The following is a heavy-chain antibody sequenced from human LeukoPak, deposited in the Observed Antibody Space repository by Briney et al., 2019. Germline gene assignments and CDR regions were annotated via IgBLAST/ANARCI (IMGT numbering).Heavy chain of an antibody. CDR2: ISGSGGST. V-gene: IGHV3-23*01. D-gene: IGHD3-16*02. Sequence: GGSLRLSCAASGFTFSSYAMSWVRQAPGKGLEWVSAISGSGGSTYYADSVKGRFTISRDNSKNTLYLQMNSLRAEDTAVYYCAKFPDNYVWGSYRYLGFDHWGQGTLVTVSS. CDR3: AKFPDNYVWGSYRYLGFDH. CDR1: GFTFSSYA. J-gene: IGHJ4*02.